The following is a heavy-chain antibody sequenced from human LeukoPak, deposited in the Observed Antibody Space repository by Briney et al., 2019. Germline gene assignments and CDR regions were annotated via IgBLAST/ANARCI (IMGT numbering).Heavy chain of an antibody. Sequence: GGSLRLSCAASGFTFSSYGMHWVRQAPGKGLEWVAVIWYGGSNKYYADSVKGRFTISRDNSKNTLYLQMNSLRAEGTAVYYCARDDDWGSRRPLDYWGQGTLVTVSS. CDR1: GFTFSSYG. CDR3: ARDDDWGSRRPLDY. CDR2: IWYGGSNK. J-gene: IGHJ4*02. V-gene: IGHV3-33*01. D-gene: IGHD7-27*01.